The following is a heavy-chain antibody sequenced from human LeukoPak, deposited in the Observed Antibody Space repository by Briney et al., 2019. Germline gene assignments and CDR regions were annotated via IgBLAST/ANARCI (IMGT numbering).Heavy chain of an antibody. CDR1: GFTFSSYG. CDR2: IRYDGSNK. V-gene: IGHV3-30*02. Sequence: GGSLRLSCAASGFTFSSYGMHCVRQAPGKGLEWVSFIRYDGSNKYYADSVKGRFTISRDNSKNTLYLQMNSLRGEDTAVYYCAQDGVGTSGWRIWGQGTLVTVSS. J-gene: IGHJ4*02. D-gene: IGHD6-19*01. CDR3: AQDGVGTSGWRI.